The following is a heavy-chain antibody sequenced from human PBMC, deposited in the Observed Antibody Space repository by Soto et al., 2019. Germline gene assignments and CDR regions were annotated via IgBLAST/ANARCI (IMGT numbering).Heavy chain of an antibody. V-gene: IGHV1-46*01. CDR1: GFTFTSYC. D-gene: IGHD6-19*01. J-gene: IGHJ4*02. CDR3: ATYYCAREGSSAWPFDY. CDR2: INPSGGGT. Sequence: QVQLVQSGAEVKKPGASVKVSCKTSGFTFTSYCMHWVRQAPGQGLERMGIINPSGGGTSYAQKVQGRVTMTRDTATSTAYMEMSSLRYEDTAMYYCATYYCAREGSSAWPFDYWGQGTLVTVSS.